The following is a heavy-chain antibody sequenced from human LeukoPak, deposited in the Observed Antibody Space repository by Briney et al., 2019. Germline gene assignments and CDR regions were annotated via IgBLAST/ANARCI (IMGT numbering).Heavy chain of an antibody. D-gene: IGHD3-10*01. J-gene: IGHJ4*02. CDR2: ISRSGSTK. Sequence: GGSLRLSCAASGFTFSDYNMRWIRQAPGKGLEWVSSISRSGSTKYYADSVKGRFTISRDNAKNSLFLQMNSLRAEDTAVYYCARDSAPITMVRGVDDTPFDYWGQGTLVTVSS. V-gene: IGHV3-11*04. CDR1: GFTFSDYN. CDR3: ARDSAPITMVRGVDDTPFDY.